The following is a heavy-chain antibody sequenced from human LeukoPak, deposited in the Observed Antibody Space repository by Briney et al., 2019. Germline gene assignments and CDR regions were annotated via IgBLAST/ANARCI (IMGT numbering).Heavy chain of an antibody. CDR2: ISGSGGST. D-gene: IGHD2-15*01. CDR1: GFPFSSYA. CDR3: AKMGYCSGGSCYSPWFDP. J-gene: IGHJ5*02. Sequence: GSLELSCAASGFPFSSYAMSWVRPAPGKGLEWVSAISGSGGSTYYADSVKGRFTISRDNSKNTLYLQMNSLRAEDTAVYYCAKMGYCSGGSCYSPWFDPWGQGTLVTASS. V-gene: IGHV3-23*01.